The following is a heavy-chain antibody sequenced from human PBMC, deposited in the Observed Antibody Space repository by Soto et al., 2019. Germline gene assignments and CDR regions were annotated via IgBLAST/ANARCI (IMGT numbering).Heavy chain of an antibody. CDR3: AKDTYLIAVAGTFYNAIDI. V-gene: IGHV3-23*01. J-gene: IGHJ3*02. Sequence: GGSLRLSCAASGFTFSSYAMSWVRQAPGKGLEWVSAISGSGGSTYYADSVKGRFTISRDNSKNTLYLQMNSLRAEDTAVYYCAKDTYLIAVAGTFYNAIDIWGQGTMVT. D-gene: IGHD6-19*01. CDR2: ISGSGGST. CDR1: GFTFSSYA.